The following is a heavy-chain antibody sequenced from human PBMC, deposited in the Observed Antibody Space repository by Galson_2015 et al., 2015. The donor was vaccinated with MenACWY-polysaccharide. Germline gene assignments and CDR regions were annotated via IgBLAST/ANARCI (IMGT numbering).Heavy chain of an antibody. Sequence: QSGAEVKKPGESLKISFKGSGYSFTSYWIGWVRQMPGKGLEWMGVIFPGDSDTRYSPSFQGQVTISADKSISTAYLQWSSLKASDTAMYYCAGPSYSSSWNPFHHWVQGTLVTVSS. CDR2: IFPGDSDT. V-gene: IGHV5-51*01. D-gene: IGHD6-13*01. J-gene: IGHJ4*02. CDR3: AGPSYSSSWNPFHH. CDR1: GYSFTSYW.